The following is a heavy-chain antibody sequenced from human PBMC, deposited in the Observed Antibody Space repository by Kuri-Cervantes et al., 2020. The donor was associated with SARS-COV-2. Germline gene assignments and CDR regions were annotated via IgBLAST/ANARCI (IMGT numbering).Heavy chain of an antibody. Sequence: SVKVSCKASGYTFTSYGISWVRQAPGQGLEWMGGIIPIFGIANYAQKFQGRVTITADKSTSTAYMELSSLRSEDTAVYYCASVPEGFDAFDIWGQGTMVTVSS. J-gene: IGHJ3*02. CDR3: ASVPEGFDAFDI. CDR1: GYTFTSYG. CDR2: IIPIFGIA. V-gene: IGHV1-69*10.